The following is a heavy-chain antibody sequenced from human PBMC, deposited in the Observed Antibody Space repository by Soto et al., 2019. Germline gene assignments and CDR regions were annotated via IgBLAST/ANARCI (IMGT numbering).Heavy chain of an antibody. CDR3: ARPLWFGESVFDP. CDR2: IRGSAGNT. D-gene: IGHD3-10*01. J-gene: IGHJ5*02. Sequence: EVQLSQSGGGLVQPGGSLRLSCAASGFTFSDYGMGWVRQAPGKGLEWVSTIRGSAGNTYDVDSVKGRFTISRDDSTNAVYLQMNSLRAEDTAVYYCARPLWFGESVFDPWGQGTLVIVSS. CDR1: GFTFSDYG. V-gene: IGHV3-23*01.